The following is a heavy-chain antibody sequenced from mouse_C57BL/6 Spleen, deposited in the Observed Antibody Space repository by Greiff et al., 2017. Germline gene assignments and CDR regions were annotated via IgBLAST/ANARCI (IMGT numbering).Heavy chain of an antibody. CDR2: IWSDGST. CDR1: GFSLTSYG. Sequence: VKLVESGPGLVAPSQSLSITCTVSGFSLTSYGVHWVRQPPGKGLEWLVVIWSDGSTTYNSALKSRLSISKDNSKSQVFLKMNSLQTDDTAMYYCARQGDYDEGIWFAYWGQGTLVTVSA. J-gene: IGHJ3*01. CDR3: ARQGDYDEGIWFAY. D-gene: IGHD2-4*01. V-gene: IGHV2-6-1*01.